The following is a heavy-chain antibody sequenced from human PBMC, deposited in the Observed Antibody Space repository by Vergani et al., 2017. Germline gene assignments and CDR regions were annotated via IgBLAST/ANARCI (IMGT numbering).Heavy chain of an antibody. CDR3: ASHSTVKLLVTLGWIYP. CDR2: IYYSGST. V-gene: IGHV4-39*01. CDR1: GASIRSSNYY. D-gene: IGHD6-19*01. J-gene: IGHJ5*02. Sequence: QLQLQESGPGLVKPSATLSLTCSVSGASIRSSNYYWGWIRQPPGKGLEWIASIYYSGSTYYNPSLKSRVTISVDTSKNQFSLKLSSVTAADTAVYFCASHSTVKLLVTLGWIYPCVQGILVTVSS.